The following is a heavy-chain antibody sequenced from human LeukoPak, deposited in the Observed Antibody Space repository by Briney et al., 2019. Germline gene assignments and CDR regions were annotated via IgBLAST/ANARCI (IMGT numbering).Heavy chain of an antibody. Sequence: GGSLRLSCAASGFTFSSYEMNWVRQAPGKGLEWISYISSSGDTKNYADSVKGRFTISRDNAKNSLYLQMNSQRGEDAAIYYCARIRGYYCDYWGQGTLVTVSS. CDR1: GFTFSSYE. J-gene: IGHJ4*02. CDR2: ISSSGDTK. V-gene: IGHV3-48*03. CDR3: ARIRGYYCDY.